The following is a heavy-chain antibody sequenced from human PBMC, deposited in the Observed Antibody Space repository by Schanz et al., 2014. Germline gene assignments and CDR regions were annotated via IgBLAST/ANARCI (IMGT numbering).Heavy chain of an antibody. CDR1: GFSFTTYA. CDR2: ISYDGSKK. CDR3: ARDGEAAAGCDY. Sequence: VQLLESGGGLVQPGGSLRLSCASSGFSFTTYAMSWVRQAPGKGLEWVGVISYDGSKKSYADSVKGRFTISRDNSKNTLYLQMNSLRTEDTAVYYCARDGEAAAGCDYWGQGTLVTVSS. D-gene: IGHD6-13*01. V-gene: IGHV3-30*03. J-gene: IGHJ4*02.